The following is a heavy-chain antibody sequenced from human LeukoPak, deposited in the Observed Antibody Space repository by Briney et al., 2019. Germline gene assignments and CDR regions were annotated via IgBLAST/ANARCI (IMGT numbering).Heavy chain of an antibody. CDR2: IESKTDGGTT. D-gene: IGHD3-10*01. Sequence: GGSLRLSCGAFGFTFSNSWMTWIRQAPGKGLEWVGRIESKTDGGTTDYAAPVKGRFTISRDDSTNTLYLQMNSLKSEDTAVYYCTTYGSGRKFDYWGQGILVTVSS. CDR1: GFTFSNSW. CDR3: TTYGSGRKFDY. J-gene: IGHJ4*02. V-gene: IGHV3-15*04.